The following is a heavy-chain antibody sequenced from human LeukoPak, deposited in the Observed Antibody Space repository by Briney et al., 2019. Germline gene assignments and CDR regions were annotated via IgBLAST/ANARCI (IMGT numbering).Heavy chain of an antibody. Sequence: PSETLSPTCTVSGGSISSYYWSWIRQPPGKGLEWIGYIYYSGSTNYNPSLKSRVTISVDTSKNQFSLKLSSVTAADTAVYYCARGPERWLQLDASDALDYWGQGTLVTVSS. CDR3: ARGPERWLQLDASDALDY. D-gene: IGHD5-24*01. CDR2: IYYSGST. J-gene: IGHJ4*02. CDR1: GGSISSYY. V-gene: IGHV4-59*01.